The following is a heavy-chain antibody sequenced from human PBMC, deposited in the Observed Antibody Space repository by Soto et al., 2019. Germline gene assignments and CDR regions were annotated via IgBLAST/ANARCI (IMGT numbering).Heavy chain of an antibody. V-gene: IGHV3-33*01. D-gene: IGHD2-2*01. J-gene: IGHJ6*02. CDR2: IWCGGSIK. Sequence: GGSLRLSCAASGFTFSSYGMHWVRQAPGKGLEGVAVIWCGGSIKYYADSVKGRFTISKDNYKNTLYLQMNSLRAEDTAVYYCARERGTTNYYYYGMDVWGQGTTVTVSS. CDR3: ARERGTTNYYYYGMDV. CDR1: GFTFSSYG.